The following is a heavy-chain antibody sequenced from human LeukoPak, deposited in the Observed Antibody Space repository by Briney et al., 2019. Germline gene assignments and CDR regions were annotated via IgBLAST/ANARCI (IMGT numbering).Heavy chain of an antibody. CDR2: IYYSGST. D-gene: IGHD2-15*01. J-gene: IGHJ6*03. Sequence: AETLSLTCTVSGGSISSYYWSWIRQPPGKGLEWSGYIYYSGSTNYNPSLKRRVTISVDTSKNQFSLKLSSVTAADTAVYYCAREGRCSGGSCYSYYYYMDVWGKGTTVTVSS. V-gene: IGHV4-59*01. CDR3: AREGRCSGGSCYSYYYYMDV. CDR1: GGSISSYY.